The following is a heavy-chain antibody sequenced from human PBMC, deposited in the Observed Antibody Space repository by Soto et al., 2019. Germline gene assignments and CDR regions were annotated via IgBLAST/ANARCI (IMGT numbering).Heavy chain of an antibody. CDR2: INPATGAA. Sequence: QLHLVQSGAVVKKPGASVTVSCSASGYPVTAYYMHWVRQAPGRGLEWMGGINPATGAAKYTQTFQGRVTMPRETSTSTVFMELSGLTSEDTAGFYCARGGGVGVAGSAAFDMWGQGTVVTVSS. CDR3: ARGGGVGVAGSAAFDM. D-gene: IGHD3-3*01. V-gene: IGHV1-2*02. J-gene: IGHJ3*02. CDR1: GYPVTAYY.